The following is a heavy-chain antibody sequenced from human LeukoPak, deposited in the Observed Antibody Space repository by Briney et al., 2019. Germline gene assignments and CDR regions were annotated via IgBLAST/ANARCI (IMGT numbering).Heavy chain of an antibody. CDR3: AKDGEAYYHDSSGINWFDP. Sequence: GRSLRLPCAASGFTFDDYAMHWVRQAPGKGLEWVSGISWNSGSIGYADSVKGRFTISRDNAKNSLYLQMNSLRAEDTALYYCAKDGEAYYHDSSGINWFDPWGQGTLVTVSS. D-gene: IGHD3-22*01. CDR1: GFTFDDYA. V-gene: IGHV3-9*01. CDR2: ISWNSGSI. J-gene: IGHJ5*02.